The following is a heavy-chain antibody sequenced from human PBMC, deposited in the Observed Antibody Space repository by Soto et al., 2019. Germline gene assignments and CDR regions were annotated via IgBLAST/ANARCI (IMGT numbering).Heavy chain of an antibody. V-gene: IGHV4-34*01. D-gene: IGHD3-22*01. Sequence: SETLSLTCAVYGGSFSGYYWSWIRQPPGKGLEWIGEINHSGSTNYNPSLKSRVTISVDTSKNRFSLKLSSVTAADTAVYYCASLGYYDSSGYNHYYYYGMDVWGQGTTVTVSS. J-gene: IGHJ6*02. CDR3: ASLGYYDSSGYNHYYYYGMDV. CDR2: INHSGST. CDR1: GGSFSGYY.